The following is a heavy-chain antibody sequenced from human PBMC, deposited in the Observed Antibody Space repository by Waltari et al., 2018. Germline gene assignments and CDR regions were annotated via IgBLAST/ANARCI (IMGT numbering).Heavy chain of an antibody. D-gene: IGHD6-19*01. Sequence: QVQLQESGPGLVKPSETLSLTCNVSGGSISSYYWSWIRQPPGKGLEWIGYIYYSGSTKYNPSLKSRVTISVETSKNQFSRKLSSVTAADTAVYYCARGLIGQWLVHPFDHWGQGTLVTVSS. V-gene: IGHV4-59*01. CDR1: GGSISSYY. CDR2: IYYSGST. J-gene: IGHJ4*02. CDR3: ARGLIGQWLVHPFDH.